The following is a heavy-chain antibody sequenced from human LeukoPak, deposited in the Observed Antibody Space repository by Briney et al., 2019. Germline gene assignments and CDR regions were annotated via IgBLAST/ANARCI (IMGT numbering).Heavy chain of an antibody. D-gene: IGHD3-10*02. CDR2: IKQDGSEE. V-gene: IGHV3-7*01. Sequence: GGSLRLSCAASGFTFSSYWMSWVRQAPGKGLEWVANIKQDGSEEYYVDSVKGRFTISRDNAKNSLYLQMNSLRAEDTAVYYCAELGITMIGGIWGKGTTVTISS. J-gene: IGHJ6*04. CDR1: GFTFSSYW. CDR3: AELGITMIGGI.